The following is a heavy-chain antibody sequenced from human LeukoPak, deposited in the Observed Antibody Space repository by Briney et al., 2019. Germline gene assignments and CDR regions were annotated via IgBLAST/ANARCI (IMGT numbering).Heavy chain of an antibody. D-gene: IGHD3-10*01. CDR3: ARARGVGDY. CDR2: VDYSGTT. V-gene: IGHV4-39*07. CDR1: GASINSIRSGDYY. J-gene: IGHJ4*02. Sequence: SETLSLTCTVSGASINSIRSGDYYWAWIRQPPGKGLEWITSVDYSGTTYYNPSLKSRVTISVDTSKNQFSLKLSSVTAADTAVYYCARARGVGDYWGQGTLVTVSS.